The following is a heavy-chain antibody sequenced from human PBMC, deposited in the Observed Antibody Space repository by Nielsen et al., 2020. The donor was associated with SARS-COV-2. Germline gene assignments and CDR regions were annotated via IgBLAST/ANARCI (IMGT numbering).Heavy chain of an antibody. Sequence: GESLKISCAASGFVFNDYYISWIRQAPGKGLEWVSHTSTTGTTIYFPDSVKGRFTVSRDNAKHSLYLHIDSLRAEDTAVYYCATGLRFLERTDYWGQGTLVTVSS. CDR3: ATGLRFLERTDY. CDR2: TSTTGTTI. D-gene: IGHD3-3*01. CDR1: GFVFNDYY. V-gene: IGHV3-11*01. J-gene: IGHJ4*02.